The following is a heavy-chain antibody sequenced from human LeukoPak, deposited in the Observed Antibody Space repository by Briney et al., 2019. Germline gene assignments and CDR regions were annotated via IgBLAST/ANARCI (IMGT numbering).Heavy chain of an antibody. Sequence: SETLSLTCSVSAASISNGDYYWSWLRQPPGKGLEWIGYIYYSGSTYFNPSLKSRVTMSMDTSKNQFSLKLTSVTAADTAVYYCARTPTYGVPRPVEFDYWGQGTLVTVSS. V-gene: IGHV4-30-4*08. J-gene: IGHJ4*02. CDR1: AASISNGDYY. CDR2: IYYSGST. D-gene: IGHD4-17*01. CDR3: ARTPTYGVPRPVEFDY.